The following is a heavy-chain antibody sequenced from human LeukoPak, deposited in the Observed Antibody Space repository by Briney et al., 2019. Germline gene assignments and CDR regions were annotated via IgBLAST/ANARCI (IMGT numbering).Heavy chain of an antibody. CDR2: ITNTGGRT. CDR1: GFIFNNYA. CDR3: AKGPCIARRCYGTAFDI. D-gene: IGHD2-15*01. J-gene: IGHJ3*02. V-gene: IGHV3-23*01. Sequence: GGSLRLSCTASGFIFNNYAMNWVRQAPGKGLEWLSTITNTGGRTTYADSVQGRFTISRDNSNNTLSLKMNSLTAEDTAIYYCAKGPCIARRCYGTAFDIWGQGTVVTVSS.